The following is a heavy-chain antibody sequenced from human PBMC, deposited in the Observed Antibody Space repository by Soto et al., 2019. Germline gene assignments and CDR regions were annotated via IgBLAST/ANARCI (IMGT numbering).Heavy chain of an antibody. CDR1: GFTFSSLW. CDR3: ARGRGIYCATTSCSNWFDP. Sequence: EVQVVESGGGLVQPGGSLRVSCAASGFTFSSLWMSWVRQAPGKGLEWVANIKQDGSQKYYVDSVKGRFTISRDNAKNSPYLQMNSLRDEDTALYYCARGRGIYCATTSCSNWFDPWGQGTLVIVSS. D-gene: IGHD2-2*01. J-gene: IGHJ5*02. CDR2: IKQDGSQK. V-gene: IGHV3-7*03.